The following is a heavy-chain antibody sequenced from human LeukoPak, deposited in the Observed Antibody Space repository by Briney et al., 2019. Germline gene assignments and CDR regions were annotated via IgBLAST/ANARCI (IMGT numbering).Heavy chain of an antibody. CDR2: IQQDGSEK. CDR3: ARDDPILPDTFDI. V-gene: IGHV3-7*01. CDR1: GFTFSNYW. D-gene: IGHD2/OR15-2a*01. Sequence: PGGSLRLSCAASGFTFSNYWMSWVRQAPGKGLEWVANIQQDGSEKYYVDSVKGRFTISRDNAKNSLYLQMNSLRAEDTAVYYCARDDPILPDTFDIWGQGTMVTVSS. J-gene: IGHJ3*02.